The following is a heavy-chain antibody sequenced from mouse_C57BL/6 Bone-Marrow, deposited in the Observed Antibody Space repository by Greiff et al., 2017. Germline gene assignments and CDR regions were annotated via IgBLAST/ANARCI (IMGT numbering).Heavy chain of an antibody. V-gene: IGHV5-17*01. Sequence: EVQLVESGGGLVKPGGSLKLSCAASGFTFSDYGMHWVRQAPEKGLEWVAYISSGSSTIYYADTVKGRFTISRDNAKNTLFLQMTSLRSEDTAMYYCARGDYYGSSPYWYFDVWGTGTTVTVSS. CDR3: ARGDYYGSSPYWYFDV. D-gene: IGHD1-1*01. CDR1: GFTFSDYG. CDR2: ISSGSSTI. J-gene: IGHJ1*03.